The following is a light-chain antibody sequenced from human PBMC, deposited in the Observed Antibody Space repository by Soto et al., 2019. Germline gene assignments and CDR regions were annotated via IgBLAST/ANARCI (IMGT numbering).Light chain of an antibody. CDR3: CSYASSTSYV. Sequence: QSSLTQPASLSGSSWQSVTISCTGTSREVGGYNFVSWYQQYPGKAPKLMIHDVTSRPSGVSNRFSGSKSGTTASLTISGLQAEDEADYYCCSYASSTSYVFGTGTKVTVL. J-gene: IGLJ1*01. V-gene: IGLV2-14*01. CDR1: SREVGGYNF. CDR2: DVT.